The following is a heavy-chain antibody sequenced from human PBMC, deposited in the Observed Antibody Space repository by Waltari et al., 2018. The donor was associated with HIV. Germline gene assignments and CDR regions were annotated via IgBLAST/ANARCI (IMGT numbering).Heavy chain of an antibody. CDR3: TTGRNYYDSSGYARDAFDI. V-gene: IGHV3-15*01. CDR2: IKSKTDGGTT. J-gene: IGHJ3*02. Sequence: EVQLVESGGGLVKPGGSLRLSCAASGFTFSTAWMSWVRQAQGRGRGWFGRIKSKTDGGTTDYAAPVKGRFTISRDDSKNTLYLQMNSLKTEDTAVYYCTTGRNYYDSSGYARDAFDIWGQGTMVTVSS. CDR1: GFTFSTAW. D-gene: IGHD3-22*01.